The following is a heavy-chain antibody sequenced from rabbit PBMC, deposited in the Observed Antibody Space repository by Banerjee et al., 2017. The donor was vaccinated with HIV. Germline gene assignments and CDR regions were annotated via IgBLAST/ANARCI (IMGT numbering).Heavy chain of an antibody. D-gene: IGHD1-1*01. V-gene: IGHV1S45*01. Sequence: QEQLVEYGGDLVQPEGSLTLTCTASGFSFSTNWICWVRQAPGKGLEWIACIYAGSSGSTWYASWAKGRFTISKTSSTTVTLQMTSLTAADTATYFCARDASVGGYWFNLWGQGTLVTVS. CDR3: ARDASVGGYWFNL. CDR2: IYAGSSGST. J-gene: IGHJ4*01. CDR1: GFSFSTNW.